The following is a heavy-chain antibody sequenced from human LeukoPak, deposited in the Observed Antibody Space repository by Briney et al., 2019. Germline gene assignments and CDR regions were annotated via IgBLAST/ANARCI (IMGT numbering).Heavy chain of an antibody. CDR3: ARDGGSYSDIAEYFQH. J-gene: IGHJ1*01. V-gene: IGHV4-4*02. CDR1: GASISSSHW. Sequence: SETLSLTCAVSGASISSSHWWSWVRQPPRKGLEWIGEIYHGGNTNYNPSLKSRVTISVDRSKNQFSLKLSSVTAADTPVYYCARDGGSYSDIAEYFQHWGQGTLVTVSS. CDR2: IYHGGNT. D-gene: IGHD4-17*01.